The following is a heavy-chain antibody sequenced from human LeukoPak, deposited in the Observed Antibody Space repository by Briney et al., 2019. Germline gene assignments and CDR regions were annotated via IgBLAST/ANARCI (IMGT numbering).Heavy chain of an antibody. CDR3: ARSSRELGGYAPWELMPPFDY. CDR1: GFTFSRHS. D-gene: IGHD1-7*01. J-gene: IGHJ4*02. Sequence: GGSLRLSCAASGFTFSRHSINWVRQAPGKGLEWVSYISSSSSTIYYADSVKGRFTISRDNAKNSLYLQMNSLRAEDTAVYYCARSSRELGGYAPWELMPPFDYWGQGTLVTVSS. CDR2: ISSSSSTI. V-gene: IGHV3-48*01.